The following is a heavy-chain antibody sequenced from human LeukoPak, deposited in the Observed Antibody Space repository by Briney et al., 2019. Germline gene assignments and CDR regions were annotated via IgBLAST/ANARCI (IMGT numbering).Heavy chain of an antibody. J-gene: IGHJ4*02. CDR2: ISYDGSNK. Sequence: GGSLRLSCTASRFTFSNYGMHWVRQAPGKGLEWVAVISYDGSNKYYADSVKGRFTISRDNSKNTLYLQMNSLRAEDTAVYYCAKDLYGGNSERIYWGQGTLVTVSS. D-gene: IGHD4-23*01. V-gene: IGHV3-30*18. CDR1: RFTFSNYG. CDR3: AKDLYGGNSERIY.